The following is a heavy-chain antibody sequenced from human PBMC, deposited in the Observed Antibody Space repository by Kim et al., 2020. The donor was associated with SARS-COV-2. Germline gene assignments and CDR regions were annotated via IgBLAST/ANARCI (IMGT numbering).Heavy chain of an antibody. CDR1: GGSLSGYY. CDR3: ARSLYHAPSNSWVRFDP. J-gene: IGHJ5*02. V-gene: IGHV4-34*01. Sequence: SETLSLTCAVYGGSLSGYYWSWIRQPPGKGLEWIGEIYHSGTTNYNPSLKSRVTISVDTSKNQFSLKPSSVTAADTAVYYCARSLYHAPSNSWVRFDPWGQGTLVTVSS. CDR2: IYHSGTT. D-gene: IGHD6-13*01.